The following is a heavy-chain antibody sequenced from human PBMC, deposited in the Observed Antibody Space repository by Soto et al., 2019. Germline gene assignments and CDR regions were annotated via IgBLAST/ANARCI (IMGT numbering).Heavy chain of an antibody. J-gene: IGHJ5*02. D-gene: IGHD3-16*02. CDR2: IYPDDSDT. V-gene: IGHV5-51*01. CDR1: GFTCPTFG. Sequence: GSLQMSGQHSGFTCPTFGIAWVRQLPGKGLEWMGTIYPDDSDTRYSASFEGHVTFSADKSTSTAFLQWSSLKASDTAIYFCTRHAAITSGGVIVSNWFNPWGQGTPVTVSS. CDR3: TRHAAITSGGVIVSNWFNP.